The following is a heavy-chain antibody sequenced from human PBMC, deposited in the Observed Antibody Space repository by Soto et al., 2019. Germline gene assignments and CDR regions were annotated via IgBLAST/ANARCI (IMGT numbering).Heavy chain of an antibody. CDR2: ISGSGGST. CDR1: GFTFSSYA. CDR3: AKEGRITGKDYYYYGMDV. J-gene: IGHJ6*02. Sequence: GGSLILSCAASGFTFSSYAMSWVRQAPGKGLEWVSAISGSGGSTYYADSVKGRFTISRDNSKNTLYLQMNSLRAEDTAVYYCAKEGRITGKDYYYYGMDVWGQGTTVTVSS. V-gene: IGHV3-23*01. D-gene: IGHD1-20*01.